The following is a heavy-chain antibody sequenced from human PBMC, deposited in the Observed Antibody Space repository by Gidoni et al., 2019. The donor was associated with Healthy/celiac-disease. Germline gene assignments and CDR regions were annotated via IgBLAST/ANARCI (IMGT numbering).Heavy chain of an antibody. V-gene: IGHV3-53*01. CDR3: ARVYDSSGLFDY. CDR1: GFTVSSNY. Sequence: GGSLRLSCAASGFTVSSNYMSWVRQAPGKGLEWVSVIYSGGSTYYADSVKGRFTISRDNSKNTLYLKMNSLRAEDTAVYYCARVYDSSGLFDYWGQGTLVTVSS. D-gene: IGHD3-22*01. J-gene: IGHJ4*02. CDR2: IYSGGST.